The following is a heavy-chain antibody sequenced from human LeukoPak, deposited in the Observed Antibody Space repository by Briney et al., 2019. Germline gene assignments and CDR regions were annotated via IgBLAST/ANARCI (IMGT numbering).Heavy chain of an antibody. CDR3: ARTTYYDILTGYYTYFDY. CDR2: IIPIFGTA. J-gene: IGHJ4*02. Sequence: SMKVSCKASGGTFSSYAISWVRQAPRQGLEWMGGIIPIFGTANYVQKFQGRVTITADESTSTAYMELSSLRSEDTAVYYCARTTYYDILTGYYTYFDYWGQGTLVTVSS. D-gene: IGHD3-9*01. V-gene: IGHV1-69*13. CDR1: GGTFSSYA.